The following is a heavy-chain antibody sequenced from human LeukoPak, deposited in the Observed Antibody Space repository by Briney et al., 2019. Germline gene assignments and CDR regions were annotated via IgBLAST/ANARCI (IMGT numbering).Heavy chain of an antibody. J-gene: IGHJ3*02. Sequence: GASVKVSCKASGYTFTDYYMHWVRQAPGQGLEWMGWINPTSAGTNYTQKFQGRVTMTRDTSINTAYMELSRLTSDDTAVYFCATWGLHFDIWGQGTMVIVAS. CDR3: ATWGLHFDI. V-gene: IGHV1-2*02. D-gene: IGHD3-16*01. CDR1: GYTFTDYY. CDR2: INPTSAGT.